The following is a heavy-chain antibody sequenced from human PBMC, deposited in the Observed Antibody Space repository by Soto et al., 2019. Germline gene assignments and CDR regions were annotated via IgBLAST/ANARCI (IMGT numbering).Heavy chain of an antibody. Sequence: QVELQESGPGLVKPSGTLSLTCVVSGNSISTTKWWSWVRQSPGKGLEWIGEIYHSGSTNYNPSLKSRVTISVDKSKNQFSLKLSSVTAADTAVYYCARDVGYHYDGSPSGQFDFWGQGTLVTVSS. D-gene: IGHD3-22*01. J-gene: IGHJ4*02. CDR3: ARDVGYHYDGSPSGQFDF. CDR2: IYHSGST. V-gene: IGHV4-4*02. CDR1: GNSISTTKW.